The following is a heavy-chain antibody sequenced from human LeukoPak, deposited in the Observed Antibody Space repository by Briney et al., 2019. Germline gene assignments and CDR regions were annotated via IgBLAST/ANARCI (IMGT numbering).Heavy chain of an antibody. V-gene: IGHV4-39*02. J-gene: IGHJ4*02. CDR3: AREGAYFDY. Sequence: SETLSLTCTVSGGSISSSSYYWGWIRQPPGKGLEWIGSIYYSGSTYYNPSLKSRVTISVDTSKNQFSLKLSSVTAADTAVYYCAREGAYFDYWGQGTLVTVSS. CDR1: GGSISSSSYY. CDR2: IYYSGST.